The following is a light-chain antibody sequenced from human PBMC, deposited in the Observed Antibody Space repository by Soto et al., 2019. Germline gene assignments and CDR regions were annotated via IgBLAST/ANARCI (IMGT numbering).Light chain of an antibody. CDR2: DVS. J-gene: IGLJ2*01. CDR1: SSDVGGYNY. Sequence: QSVLTQPASVSGSPGQSITISCTGTSSDVGGYNYVSWYQQHPDKAPRLMIYDVSNRPSGVSNRVSASKSGSTASLTISGLQAEDEADYYCSSYTSSSTLVFGGGTKLTVL. V-gene: IGLV2-14*03. CDR3: SSYTSSSTLV.